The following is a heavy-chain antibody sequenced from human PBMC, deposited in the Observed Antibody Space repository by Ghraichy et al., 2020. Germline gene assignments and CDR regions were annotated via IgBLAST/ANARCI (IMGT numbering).Heavy chain of an antibody. CDR2: IIPIFGTA. Sequence: SVKVSCKASGGTFSSYAISWVRQAPGQGLEWMGGIIPIFGTANYAQKFQGRVTITADESTSTAYMELSSLRSEDTAVYYCAGAYYYDSSGIYYYYYGMDVWGQGTTVTVSS. V-gene: IGHV1-69*13. CDR3: AGAYYYDSSGIYYYYYGMDV. CDR1: GGTFSSYA. J-gene: IGHJ6*02. D-gene: IGHD3-22*01.